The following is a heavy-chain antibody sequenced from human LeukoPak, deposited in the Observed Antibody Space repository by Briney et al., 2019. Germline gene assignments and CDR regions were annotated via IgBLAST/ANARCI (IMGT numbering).Heavy chain of an antibody. J-gene: IGHJ4*02. CDR1: GFAFSSYA. V-gene: IGHV3-23*01. CDR3: ANDFYDSSGSRYDY. Sequence: GGSLRLSCTASGFAFSSYAMSWVRQAPGVGLEWVSAIDGGGGRTWHADSVRGRFTISRDNSKNTLFMQMNSLRAEDTAVYYCANDFYDSSGSRYDYWGQGTLVTVSS. D-gene: IGHD3-22*01. CDR2: IDGGGGRT.